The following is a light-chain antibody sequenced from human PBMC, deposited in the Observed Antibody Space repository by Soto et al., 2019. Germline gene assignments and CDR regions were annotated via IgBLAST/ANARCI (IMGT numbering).Light chain of an antibody. Sequence: QSALTQPASVSGSPGQSITISCTGISSDVGGYTYVSWYQQHPGKAPKLMIYDVSNRPSGVSNRFSGSKSGNTASLTISGRQAEDEADYYCSSYTCSSSLGVFGTGTKLTVL. CDR1: SSDVGGYTY. CDR3: SSYTCSSSLGV. V-gene: IGLV2-14*01. J-gene: IGLJ1*01. CDR2: DVS.